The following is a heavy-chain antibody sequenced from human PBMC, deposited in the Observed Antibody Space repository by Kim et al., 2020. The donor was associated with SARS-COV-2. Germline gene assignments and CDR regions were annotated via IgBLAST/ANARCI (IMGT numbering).Heavy chain of an antibody. J-gene: IGHJ4*02. V-gene: IGHV3-30-3*01. D-gene: IGHD2-15*01. CDR3: ATGKRPRDMRLAGFDY. CDR1: GFTFSSYA. CDR2: ISYDGSNK. Sequence: GGSLRLSCAASGFTFSSYAMHWVRQAPGKGLEWVAVISYDGSNKYYADSVKGRFTISRDNSKNTLYLQMNSLRAEDTAVYYCATGKRPRDMRLAGFDYWGQGTLVTVSS.